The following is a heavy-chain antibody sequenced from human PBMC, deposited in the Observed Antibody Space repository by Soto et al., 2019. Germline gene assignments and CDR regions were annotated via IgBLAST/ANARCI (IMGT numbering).Heavy chain of an antibody. V-gene: IGHV4-59*01. CDR3: ARSVAVPGAHIDY. Sequence: SETLSLTCSVSGGSISGSYWSWIRQSPGKGLEWLGYVYYTGSTNYSPSLRGRVSISVDTSKNEFSLRLSSVTAADTAVYFCARSVAVPGAHIDYWGQGTQVTVSS. CDR2: VYYTGST. CDR1: GGSISGSY. J-gene: IGHJ4*02. D-gene: IGHD6-19*01.